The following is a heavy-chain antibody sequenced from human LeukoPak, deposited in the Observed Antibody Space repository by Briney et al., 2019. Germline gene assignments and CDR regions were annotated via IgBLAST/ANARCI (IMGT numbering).Heavy chain of an antibody. CDR1: GYTFTSYG. D-gene: IGHD2-21*02. Sequence: GASVKVSFTASGYTFTSYGISWVRQAPGQGLEWMGWISAYNGNTNYAQKLQGRVTMTTDTSTSTAYMELRSLRSDDTAVYYCARDRLAYCGGDCYSSPYYWGQGTLVTVSS. CDR2: ISAYNGNT. CDR3: ARDRLAYCGGDCYSSPYY. V-gene: IGHV1-18*01. J-gene: IGHJ4*02.